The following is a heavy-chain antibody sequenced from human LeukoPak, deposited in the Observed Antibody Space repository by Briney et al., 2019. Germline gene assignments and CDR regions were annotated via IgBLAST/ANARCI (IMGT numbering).Heavy chain of an antibody. CDR3: ARDHMVRGVSFDY. J-gene: IGHJ4*02. V-gene: IGHV1-2*02. CDR1: GYTFTGYY. D-gene: IGHD3-10*01. Sequence: GASVKVSCKASGYTFTGYYMHWVRQAPGQGLEWVGWINPDSGGTNYAQKFQGRVTMTRDTSIRTAYMELRSLRSDDTAVYYCARDHMVRGVSFDYWGQGTLVTVSS. CDR2: INPDSGGT.